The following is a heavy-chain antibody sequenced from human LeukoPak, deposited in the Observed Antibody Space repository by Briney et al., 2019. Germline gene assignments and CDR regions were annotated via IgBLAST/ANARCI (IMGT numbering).Heavy chain of an antibody. CDR1: GGSISSRSYY. CDR2: IYYSGST. D-gene: IGHD6-13*01. Sequence: SETLSLTCTVSGGSISSRSYYWGWIRQPPGKGLEWIGSIYYSGSTYYNPSLKSRVTISVDTSKNQFSLKLSSVTAADTAVYYCARLSIAAAGIATWDYWGQGTLVTVSS. V-gene: IGHV4-39*07. CDR3: ARLSIAAAGIATWDY. J-gene: IGHJ4*02.